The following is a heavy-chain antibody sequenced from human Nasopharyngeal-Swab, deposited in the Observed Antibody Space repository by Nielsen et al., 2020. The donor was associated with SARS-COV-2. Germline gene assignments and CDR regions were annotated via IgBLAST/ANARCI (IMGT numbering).Heavy chain of an antibody. J-gene: IGHJ6*03. CDR1: GFTLSSND. D-gene: IGHD2-2*01. Sequence: GESLKISCAASGFTLSSNDMHWVRLPRGKGLEWVSAIGAAGGTYYPDSVKGRFTISRENAKNSLYLQMNSLRAEDTAIYYCVKGMPQSGGMDVWGKGTTVSVSS. V-gene: IGHV3-13*01. CDR3: VKGMPQSGGMDV. CDR2: IGAAGGT.